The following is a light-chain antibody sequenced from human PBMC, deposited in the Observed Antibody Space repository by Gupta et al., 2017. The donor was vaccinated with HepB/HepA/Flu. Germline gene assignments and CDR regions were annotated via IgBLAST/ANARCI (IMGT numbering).Light chain of an antibody. CDR3: QQPNNRHPMCI. V-gene: IGKV3-11*01. Sequence: EIVLTQSPATLSLSPGERATLSCRASQSVSSYLAWYQKKPGQAPRLLIYDASNRAKGIPARFSGSGVGTDDNLTINSREPEDFEVYYCQQPNNRHPMCIFGQGTKLDIK. J-gene: IGKJ2*04. CDR1: QSVSSY. CDR2: DAS.